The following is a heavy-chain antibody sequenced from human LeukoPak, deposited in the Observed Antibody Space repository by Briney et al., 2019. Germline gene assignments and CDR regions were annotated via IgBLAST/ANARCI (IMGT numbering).Heavy chain of an antibody. J-gene: IGHJ4*02. D-gene: IGHD3-10*01. V-gene: IGHV4-4*07. Sequence: SEDLFLTCTVPGGSISSYYWSWIRQPAGTGPDWIGRIYARGSTNYNPSLNSRVTMSVDTSKNQFSLELSSVTAADTAVYYCAGDRKGVVIFDYWGQGTLVTVSS. CDR1: GGSISSYY. CDR2: IYARGST. CDR3: AGDRKGVVIFDY.